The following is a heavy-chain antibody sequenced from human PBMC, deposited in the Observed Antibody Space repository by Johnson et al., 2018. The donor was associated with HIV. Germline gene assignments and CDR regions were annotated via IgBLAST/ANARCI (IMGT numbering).Heavy chain of an antibody. J-gene: IGHJ3*02. CDR3: ARVRPPGLLDAIDI. V-gene: IGHV3-30*02. Sequence: QVQLVESGGGVVQPGGSLRLSCAASGFTFSSYGMHWVRQAPGKGLEWVAFTRYDGSNKYYADSVKGRFTISRDNSKNTLYLQMNSLRAEDTAVYHCARVRPPGLLDAIDIWGQGTMVTVSS. CDR1: GFTFSSYG. CDR2: TRYDGSNK.